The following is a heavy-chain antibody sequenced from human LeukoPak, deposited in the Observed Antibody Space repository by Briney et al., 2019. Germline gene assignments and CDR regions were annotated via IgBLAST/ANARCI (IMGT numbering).Heavy chain of an antibody. V-gene: IGHV3-23*01. Sequence: GGSLRLSCAASGFTFSSYAMNWVRQAPGKGLEWVSTISQSGDFTYYADSVKGRFTISRDNSKNTLYLQMNSLRAEDTAVYYCARGYSYGIDYWGQGTLVTVSS. CDR1: GFTFSSYA. CDR3: ARGYSYGIDY. D-gene: IGHD5-18*01. CDR2: ISQSGDFT. J-gene: IGHJ4*02.